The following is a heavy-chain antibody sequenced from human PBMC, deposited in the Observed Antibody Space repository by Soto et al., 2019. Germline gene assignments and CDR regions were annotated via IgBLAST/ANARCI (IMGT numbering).Heavy chain of an antibody. CDR1: GFTFSSYS. CDR3: ARDKYSSLLRDNWFDP. D-gene: IGHD6-6*01. J-gene: IGHJ5*02. Sequence: EVQLVESGGGLVQPGGSLRLSCAASGFTFSSYSMNWVRQAPGKGLEWVSYISSSSSRIYYADSVKGRFTIYRDNAKNPLCLHRNRLRDEDPAVYYCARDKYSSLLRDNWFDPRGQGTLVTVSS. V-gene: IGHV3-48*02. CDR2: ISSSSSRI.